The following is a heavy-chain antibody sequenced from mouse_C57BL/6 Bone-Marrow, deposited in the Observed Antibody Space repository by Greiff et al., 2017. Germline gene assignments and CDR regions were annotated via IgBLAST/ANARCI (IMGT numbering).Heavy chain of an antibody. J-gene: IGHJ1*03. D-gene: IGHD1-1*01. CDR3: ARRDYGSSPHWYFDV. V-gene: IGHV5-17*01. CDR1: GFTFSDYG. Sequence: EVKLVESGGGLVKPGGSLKLSCAASGFTFSDYGMHWVRQAPEKGLAWVAYISSGSSTIYYADTVKGRFTISRDNAKNTLFLQMTSLRSEDTAMYYCARRDYGSSPHWYFDVWGTGTTVTVSS. CDR2: ISSGSSTI.